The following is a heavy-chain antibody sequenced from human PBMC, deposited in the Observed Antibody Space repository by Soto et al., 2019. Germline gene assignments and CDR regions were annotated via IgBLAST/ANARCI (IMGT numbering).Heavy chain of an antibody. CDR1: GYTFTSYA. D-gene: IGHD6-19*01. Sequence: QVQLVQSGAEVKKPGASVKVSCKASGYTFTSYAMHWVRQAPGQRLEWMGWINAGNGNTKYSQKFQARLTITRDTSASTAYIELISLRSEDTAVYYCASAPYSSGWFGYYFDSWGQGTLVTFSS. CDR2: INAGNGNT. J-gene: IGHJ4*02. CDR3: ASAPYSSGWFGYYFDS. V-gene: IGHV1-3*01.